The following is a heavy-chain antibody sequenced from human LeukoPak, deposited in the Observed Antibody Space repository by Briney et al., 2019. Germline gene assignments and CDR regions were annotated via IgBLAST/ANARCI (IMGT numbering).Heavy chain of an antibody. CDR1: GFTFSNAW. J-gene: IGHJ4*02. V-gene: IGHV3-15*01. Sequence: PGGSLRLSCAASGFTFSNAWMSWVRQAPGKGLEWVGRIKSKTDGGTTDYTAPVKGRFTISRDDSKNTLYLQMNSLKTEDTAVYYCTTRGSGSYYFDYWGQGTLVTVSS. D-gene: IGHD6-19*01. CDR3: TTRGSGSYYFDY. CDR2: IKSKTDGGTT.